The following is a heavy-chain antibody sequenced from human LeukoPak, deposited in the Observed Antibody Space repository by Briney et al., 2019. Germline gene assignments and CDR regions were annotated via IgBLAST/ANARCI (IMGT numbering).Heavy chain of an antibody. D-gene: IGHD3-10*01. CDR1: GYTFTSFE. V-gene: IGHV1-8*01. Sequence: ASVKVSCKVSGYTFTSFEINWVRQVTGQGLEWMGWMNPNTGNTGYAQKFQGRVTMTRDTSISTAYMELSGLTSEDTAVYYCAVGYYGSGSPGWFDPWGQGTLVTVSS. CDR3: AVGYYGSGSPGWFDP. J-gene: IGHJ5*02. CDR2: MNPNTGNT.